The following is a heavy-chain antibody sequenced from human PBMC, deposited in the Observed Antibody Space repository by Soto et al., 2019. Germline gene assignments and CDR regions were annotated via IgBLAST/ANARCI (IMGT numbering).Heavy chain of an antibody. D-gene: IGHD3-10*01. CDR2: ISGGGDTT. CDR3: AKGRGGSGSLTPRVDF. V-gene: IGHV3-23*01. J-gene: IGHJ4*02. Sequence: EVQLLESGGGLVQPGGSLRHSCAASGFTFNNYAMTWVRQAPGKGLEWVSAISGGGDTTSYADSVKGRFTVSRDGSKNTLYLQMSSLRAEDTALYYYAKGRGGSGSLTPRVDFWGQGTLVTVSS. CDR1: GFTFNNYA.